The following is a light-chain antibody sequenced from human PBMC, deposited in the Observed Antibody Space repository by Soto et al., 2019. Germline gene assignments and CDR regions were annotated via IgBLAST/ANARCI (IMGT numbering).Light chain of an antibody. J-gene: IGLJ3*02. CDR1: SSDVGGYNY. Sequence: QSDLTQPASVSGSPGQSITISCTGTSSDVGGYNYVSWYQQHPGKAPKLMIYEVSNRPSGVSNRFSGSKSGNTASLTISGLQAEDEADYYCNSYTTSSTPPLVFGGGTKLTVL. CDR3: NSYTTSSTPPLV. V-gene: IGLV2-14*01. CDR2: EVS.